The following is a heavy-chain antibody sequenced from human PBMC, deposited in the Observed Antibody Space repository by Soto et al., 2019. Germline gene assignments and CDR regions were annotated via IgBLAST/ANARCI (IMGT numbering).Heavy chain of an antibody. CDR1: GFTFSSYA. V-gene: IGHV3-23*01. D-gene: IGHD2-2*01. J-gene: IGHJ4*02. CDR3: AKVPPRLYCSMVSCPFDY. CDR2: IDYTGGYS. Sequence: QLLESGGGLVQPGGSLRLSCAASGFTFSSYAMNWVRQAPGKGLEWVSTIDYTGGYSYYADSVKGRFTISRDNFQKTLDLQMNSLRAGDTAIYYCAKVPPRLYCSMVSCPFDYWGQGTLVTVSS.